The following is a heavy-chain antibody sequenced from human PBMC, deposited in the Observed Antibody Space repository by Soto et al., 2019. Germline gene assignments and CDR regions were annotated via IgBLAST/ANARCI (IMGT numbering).Heavy chain of an antibody. Sequence: QVQLVQSGAEVKKPGASVKVSCKASGYTFTSYDINWVRQATGQGLEWMGWMNPKSGNTAYAQKFQGRVTMTKNTSISTSYMELSSLRSEDTAVYYCARERAVAGFDYWGQGTLVTVSS. CDR3: ARERAVAGFDY. V-gene: IGHV1-8*01. CDR1: GYTFTSYD. D-gene: IGHD6-19*01. CDR2: MNPKSGNT. J-gene: IGHJ4*02.